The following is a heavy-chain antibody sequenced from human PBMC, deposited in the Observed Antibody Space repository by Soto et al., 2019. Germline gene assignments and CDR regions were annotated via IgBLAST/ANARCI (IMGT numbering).Heavy chain of an antibody. CDR3: ARIHPLDPYYYGSGSYYYFDY. J-gene: IGHJ4*02. Sequence: GSGPTLVNPTQTLTLTCTFSGFSLSTSGMRVSWIRQPPGKALEWLARIDWDDDKFYSTSLKTRLTISKDTSKNQVVLTMTNMDPVDTATYYCARIHPLDPYYYGSGSYYYFDYWGQGTLVTVSS. V-gene: IGHV2-70*04. CDR2: IDWDDDK. CDR1: GFSLSTSGMR. D-gene: IGHD3-10*01.